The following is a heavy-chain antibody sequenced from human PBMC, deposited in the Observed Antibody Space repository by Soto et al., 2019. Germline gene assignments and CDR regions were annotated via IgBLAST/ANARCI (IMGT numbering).Heavy chain of an antibody. Sequence: GASVKVSCKASGGTFSTYAISWVRQAPGQRLKWIRGIIPIFSTASYPQRFQGRVTITADESTTTAYMKLSSLRSEDTSVYYCATEDAVAGFVYGMDVWGQGTTVTVSS. CDR3: ATEDAVAGFVYGMDV. CDR1: GGTFSTYA. D-gene: IGHD6-19*01. CDR2: IIPIFSTA. V-gene: IGHV1-69*13. J-gene: IGHJ6*02.